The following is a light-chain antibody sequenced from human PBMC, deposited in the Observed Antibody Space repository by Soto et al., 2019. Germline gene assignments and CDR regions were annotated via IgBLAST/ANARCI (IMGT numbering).Light chain of an antibody. Sequence: EIVMTQSPATLPVSPGERATLSCRASQSAGTNLAWYQQKPGQAPRLLIHGAFTRAAGIPARFSGSGSGTEFTLTITSLQSEDFAVYYCQQFHNWPRTFGQGTKVDIK. CDR3: QQFHNWPRT. CDR1: QSAGTN. CDR2: GAF. J-gene: IGKJ1*01. V-gene: IGKV3-15*01.